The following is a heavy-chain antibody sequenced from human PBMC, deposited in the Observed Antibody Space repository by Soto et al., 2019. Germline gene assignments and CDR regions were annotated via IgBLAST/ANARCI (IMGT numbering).Heavy chain of an antibody. D-gene: IGHD1-20*01. V-gene: IGHV3-33*01. J-gene: IGHJ6*02. CDR2: IWYDGSNK. Sequence: PGGSLRLSCAASGFTFSSYGMHWVRQAPGKGLEWVAVIWYDGSNKYYADSVKGRFTISRDNSKNTLYLQTNSLRAEDTSVYYCARGFITGMWYGTDVWGQGTTVTVSS. CDR1: GFTFSSYG. CDR3: ARGFITGMWYGTDV.